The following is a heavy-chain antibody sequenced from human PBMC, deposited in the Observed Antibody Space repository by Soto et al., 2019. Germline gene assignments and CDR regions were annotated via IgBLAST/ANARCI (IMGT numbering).Heavy chain of an antibody. Sequence: SETLSPTCTVPGDSIIISDFYLGGVRQPPGKGLEGIGSIFYLGSSYYNPSLKSRVTMSVDTSKNQFSLRLRSVTAADTALYFCARHSLALRKNNWFDPWGQGIMVTV. CDR2: IFYLGSS. J-gene: IGHJ5*02. CDR3: ARHSLALRKNNWFDP. V-gene: IGHV4-39*01. CDR1: GDSIIISDFY. D-gene: IGHD3-3*02.